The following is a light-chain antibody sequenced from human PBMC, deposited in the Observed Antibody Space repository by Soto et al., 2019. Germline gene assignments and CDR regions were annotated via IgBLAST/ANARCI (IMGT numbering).Light chain of an antibody. Sequence: QAVVTQPPSVSGAPGQRVTISCTGSSSNIGAGYDVHWYQQLPGTAPKLLIYGNSNRPSGVPDRFSGSKSGTSASLASTGLQAEDEADYYCQSYASSLSGSYVFGTGTKVTVL. CDR3: QSYASSLSGSYV. CDR1: SSNIGAGYD. V-gene: IGLV1-40*01. J-gene: IGLJ1*01. CDR2: GNS.